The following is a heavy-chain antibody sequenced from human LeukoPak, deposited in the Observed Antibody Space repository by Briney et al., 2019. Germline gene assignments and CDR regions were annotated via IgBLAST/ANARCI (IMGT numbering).Heavy chain of an antibody. CDR1: GFIFSTYD. CDR2: VSYDGSNI. J-gene: IGHJ6*02. V-gene: IGHV3-30*03. CDR3: ARDRALRYYDFWSGYYPLSYCYYYGMDV. D-gene: IGHD3-3*01. Sequence: GGSLRLSCAASGFIFSTYDMHWVRQAPGKGLEWVAVVSYDGSNIYHAASVQGRFTISRDNSKNTLYLQMNSLRAEDTAVYYCARDRALRYYDFWSGYYPLSYCYYYGMDVWGQGTTVTVSS.